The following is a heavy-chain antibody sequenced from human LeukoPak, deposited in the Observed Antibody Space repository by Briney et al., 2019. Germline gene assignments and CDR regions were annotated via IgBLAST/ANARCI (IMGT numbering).Heavy chain of an antibody. CDR2: ISGSGGST. Sequence: HPGGSLRLSCAASGFTFSSYAMSWVRQAPGKGLEWVLAISGSGGSTYYADSVKGRFTISRDNSKNTLYLQMNSLRAEDTAVYYCAKDQVAAVAGTVFDYWGQGTLVTVSS. J-gene: IGHJ4*02. V-gene: IGHV3-23*01. CDR1: GFTFSSYA. D-gene: IGHD6-19*01. CDR3: AKDQVAAVAGTVFDY.